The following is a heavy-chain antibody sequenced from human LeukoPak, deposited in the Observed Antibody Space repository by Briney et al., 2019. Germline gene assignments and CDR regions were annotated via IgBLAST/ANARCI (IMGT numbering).Heavy chain of an antibody. CDR1: GGSFSGYY. Sequence: SETLSLTCAVYGGSFSGYYWSWIRKPPGKGLEWIGEINHSGSTNYNPSLKSRVTISVDTSKNQFSLKLSSVTAADTAVYYCARVDYDSSGYNWFDPWGQGTLVTVSS. CDR2: INHSGST. CDR3: ARVDYDSSGYNWFDP. V-gene: IGHV4-34*01. J-gene: IGHJ5*02. D-gene: IGHD3-22*01.